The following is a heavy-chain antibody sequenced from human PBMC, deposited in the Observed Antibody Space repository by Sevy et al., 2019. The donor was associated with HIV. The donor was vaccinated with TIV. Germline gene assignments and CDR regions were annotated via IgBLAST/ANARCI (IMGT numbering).Heavy chain of an antibody. CDR1: GFIFYTYG. V-gene: IGHV3-33*05. CDR3: AGENLHWLDP. J-gene: IGHJ5*02. CDR2: ISYDGSNQ. Sequence: GGSLRLSCAASGFIFYTYGIHWVRQAPGKGLEWVGVISYDGSNQYYGDSVKGRFTISRDNSKNTVYVQMNNLRFEDTAVYYCAGENLHWLDPWGQGTLVTVSS.